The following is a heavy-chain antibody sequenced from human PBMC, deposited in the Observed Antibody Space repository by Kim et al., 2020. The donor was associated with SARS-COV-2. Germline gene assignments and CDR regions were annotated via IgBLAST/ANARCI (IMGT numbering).Heavy chain of an antibody. D-gene: IGHD5-18*01. V-gene: IGHV4-4*07. J-gene: IGHJ4*02. CDR3: AAAGYTYSQSYFDY. Sequence: KPSLQSRVTMSADISKKQFSLTLTSVTAADTAVYYCAAAGYTYSQSYFDYWGPGILVTVSS.